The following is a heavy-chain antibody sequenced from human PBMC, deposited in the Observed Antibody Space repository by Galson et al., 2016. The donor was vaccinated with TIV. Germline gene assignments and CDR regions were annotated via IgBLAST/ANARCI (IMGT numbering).Heavy chain of an antibody. CDR2: IYDSGST. Sequence: SETLSLTCSVSGDSISSSSYHWGWIRQPPGKGLEWLGSIYDSGSTYYNPSPKSRVTISVDTSKNQFSLKLRSVTDADTAVYVCARSWGHYNEFTGPILWGMDAWGQGTTVSVS. D-gene: IGHD2-8*02. V-gene: IGHV4-39*07. J-gene: IGHJ6*02. CDR3: ARSWGHYNEFTGPILWGMDA. CDR1: GDSISSSSYH.